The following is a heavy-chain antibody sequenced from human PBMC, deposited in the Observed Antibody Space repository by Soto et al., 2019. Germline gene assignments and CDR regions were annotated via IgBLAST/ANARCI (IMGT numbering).Heavy chain of an antibody. CDR3: ARCIVGRLNWFDP. J-gene: IGHJ5*02. CDR1: GYSFTSDW. D-gene: IGHD1-26*01. CDR2: IYPGDSDT. Sequence: GESLKISCKGSGYSFTSDWIGGVRQMPGKGLEWMGIIYPGDSDTRYSPSFQGQVTISADKSISTAYLQWSSLKASDTAMYYCARCIVGRLNWFDPWGQGTLVSVSS. V-gene: IGHV5-51*01.